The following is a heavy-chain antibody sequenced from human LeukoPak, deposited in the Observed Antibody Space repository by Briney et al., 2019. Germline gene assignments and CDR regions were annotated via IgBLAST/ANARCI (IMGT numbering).Heavy chain of an antibody. CDR1: GGYFSGYY. D-gene: IGHD3-22*01. CDR3: ASTRTYYYDSSGYYSG. V-gene: IGHV4-34*01. Sequence: SETLSLTCAVYGGYFSGYYWSWIRQPPGMGLEWIGEINHSGSTNYNPSLRSRVTISVDPSKHQFSLTLSSVTAADGAVYYCASTRTYYYDSSGYYSGWGQGSLVTVSS. J-gene: IGHJ4*02. CDR2: INHSGST.